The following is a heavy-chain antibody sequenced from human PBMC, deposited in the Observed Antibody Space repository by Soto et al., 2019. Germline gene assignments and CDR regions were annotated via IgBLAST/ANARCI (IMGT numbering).Heavy chain of an antibody. V-gene: IGHV4-39*07. Sequence: LSLTCTVSGGSLRSSSYYWGWIRQPPGKGLEWIGSIYYNGNTYYNPSLKSRVTISVDASKNQFSLKLTSVAAADTAVYYCARAWGSSSSFWGLWGPGTLVTVSS. CDR3: ARAWGSSSSFWGL. J-gene: IGHJ4*02. CDR2: IYYNGNT. CDR1: GGSLRSSSYY. D-gene: IGHD6-6*01.